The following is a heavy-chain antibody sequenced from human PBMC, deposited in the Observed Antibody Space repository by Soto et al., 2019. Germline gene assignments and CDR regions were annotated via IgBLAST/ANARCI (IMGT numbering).Heavy chain of an antibody. Sequence: GRSLRLSCAASGFTFSDYYMSWIRQAPGKGLEWVSYISSSGSTIYYADSVKGRFTISRDNAKNSLYLQMNSLRAEDTAVYYCAGHSSSWSYSFDYWGQGTLVTVSS. V-gene: IGHV3-11*01. CDR3: AGHSSSWSYSFDY. D-gene: IGHD6-13*01. CDR2: ISSSGSTI. CDR1: GFTFSDYY. J-gene: IGHJ4*02.